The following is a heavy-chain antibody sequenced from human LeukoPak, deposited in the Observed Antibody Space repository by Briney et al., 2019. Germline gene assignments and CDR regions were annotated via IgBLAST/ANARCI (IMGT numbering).Heavy chain of an antibody. CDR2: ICRYCRST. Sequence: GESLRLSCTVSGCTFGDYDRKWVRQAPGKGLEWVSLICRYCRSTYYADSVKRPFTVSRDNSKNSLYLQMNSLRTEDTALYYCAKDMRGSLFFDIWGQGTMVTVSS. CDR1: GCTFGDYD. V-gene: IGHV3-43*02. J-gene: IGHJ3*02. CDR3: AKDMRGSLFFDI.